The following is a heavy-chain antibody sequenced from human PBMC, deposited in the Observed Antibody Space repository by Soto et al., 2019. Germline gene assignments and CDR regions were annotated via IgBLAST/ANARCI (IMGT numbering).Heavy chain of an antibody. D-gene: IGHD3-22*01. CDR2: TIPMFGTT. CDR3: TKCGILYKSIGYYLGIDGMDV. V-gene: IGHV1-69*12. CDR1: GGTFNSYA. Sequence: QVQLVQSGAEVKKPESSVRVSCKASGGTFNSYAITWVRQAPGQGLEWMGGTIPMFGTTNYAEKFQGGVTISADESTNTADMQGSSVRSEDAAVYYWTKCGILYKSIGYYLGIDGMDVWGQGTTVIVSS. J-gene: IGHJ6*02.